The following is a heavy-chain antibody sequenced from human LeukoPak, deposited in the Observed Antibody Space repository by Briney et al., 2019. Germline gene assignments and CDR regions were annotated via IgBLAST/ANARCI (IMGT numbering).Heavy chain of an antibody. J-gene: IGHJ5*02. CDR1: GFTVSTTY. D-gene: IGHD3-3*01. CDR2: IRYDGSNK. V-gene: IGHV3-30*02. Sequence: PGGSLRLSCVASGFTVSTTYMGWVRQAPGKGLEWVAFIRYDGSNKYYADSVKGRFTISRDNSKNTLYLQMNSLRAEDTAVYYCAKGTYYDFWSGYRSGDWFDPWGQGTLVTVSS. CDR3: AKGTYYDFWSGYRSGDWFDP.